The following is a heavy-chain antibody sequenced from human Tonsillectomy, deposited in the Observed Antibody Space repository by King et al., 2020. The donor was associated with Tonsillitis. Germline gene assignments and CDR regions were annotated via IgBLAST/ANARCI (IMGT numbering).Heavy chain of an antibody. V-gene: IGHV6-1*01. J-gene: IGHJ4*02. Sequence: VQLQQSGPGLVKPSQTLSLTCAISGDIVSSNSAAWNWIRQSPSRGLEWLGRTYYKSKWYNHYGVSVKSRITINADTSTNQFSLHLNSVTPEDTAVYYCARAHVGLADYYCDHWGQGTLVTVSS. CDR1: GDIVSSNSAA. CDR3: ARAHVGLADYYCDH. CDR2: TYYKSKWYN. D-gene: IGHD3/OR15-3a*01.